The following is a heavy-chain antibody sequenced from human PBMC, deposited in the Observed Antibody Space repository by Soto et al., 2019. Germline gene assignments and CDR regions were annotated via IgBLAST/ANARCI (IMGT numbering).Heavy chain of an antibody. D-gene: IGHD5-18*01. CDR2: IYYSGST. J-gene: IGHJ4*02. Sequence: SETLSLTCTVSGGSISSYYWSWIRQPPGKGLEWIGYIYYSGSTNYNPSLKSRVTISVDTSKNQFSLKLSSVTAADTAVYYCARTVDAASFDYWGQGTLVTVSS. CDR1: GGSISSYY. V-gene: IGHV4-59*01. CDR3: ARTVDAASFDY.